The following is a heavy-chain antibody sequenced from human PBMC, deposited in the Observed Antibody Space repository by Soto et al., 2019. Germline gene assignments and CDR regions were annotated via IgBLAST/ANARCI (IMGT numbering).Heavy chain of an antibody. V-gene: IGHV4-39*01. CDR2: INYSGSA. D-gene: IGHD6-13*01. CDR1: GGSISSTDYY. CDR3: AKLRGGQQLVSYFDY. Sequence: SETLSLTCTVSGGSISSTDYYWGWIRQPPGKGLEWIVSINYSGSAYSNPSLKSRITISVDTSKNQFSLNLSSVTAADTAVYYCAKLRGGQQLVSYFDYWARESRSPSPQ. J-gene: IGHJ4*02.